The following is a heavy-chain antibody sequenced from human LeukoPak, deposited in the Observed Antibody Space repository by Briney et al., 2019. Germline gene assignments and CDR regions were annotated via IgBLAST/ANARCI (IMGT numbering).Heavy chain of an antibody. Sequence: PSETLSLTWTVSNTSISTYYWSWIRQPPGKGLEWIGYIYYSGNTNYNSSLKSRVTISLDTSKNQFSLKLSSVTAADTAVYYCARGNRLGYSYGLDYWGQGTLVTVSS. CDR3: ARGNRLGYSYGLDY. D-gene: IGHD5-18*01. CDR2: IYYSGNT. V-gene: IGHV4-59*01. J-gene: IGHJ4*02. CDR1: NTSISTYY.